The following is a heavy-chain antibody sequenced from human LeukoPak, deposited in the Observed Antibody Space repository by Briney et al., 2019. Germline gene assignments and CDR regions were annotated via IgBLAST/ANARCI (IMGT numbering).Heavy chain of an antibody. CDR3: ARDKPSPPSYYAFDI. Sequence: GGSLRLSCEAFGFTFSSYSMNWVRQAPGKGLEWVSYISSSSSTIYYADSVKGRFTISRDNAKNSLYLHMNSLRAEDTAVYYCARDKPSPPSYYAFDIWGQGTMVTVSS. J-gene: IGHJ3*02. V-gene: IGHV3-48*04. CDR2: ISSSSSTI. CDR1: GFTFSSYS. D-gene: IGHD2-2*01.